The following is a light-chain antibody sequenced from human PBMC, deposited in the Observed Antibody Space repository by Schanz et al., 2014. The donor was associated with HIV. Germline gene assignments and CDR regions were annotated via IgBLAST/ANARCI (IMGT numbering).Light chain of an antibody. V-gene: IGKV3-20*01. J-gene: IGKJ1*01. CDR3: QQYGSSPWT. CDR2: GAS. Sequence: EIVLTQSPVILSLSPGERATLSCRASQSVSNNLAWYQLKPGQAPRLLIFGASTRATGIPDRFSGGESGTDFTLTISRVEPEDYAVYYCQQYGSSPWTFGQGTRVDVK. CDR1: QSVSNN.